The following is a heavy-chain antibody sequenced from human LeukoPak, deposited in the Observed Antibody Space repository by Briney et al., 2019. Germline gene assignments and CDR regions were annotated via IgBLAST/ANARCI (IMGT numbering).Heavy chain of an antibody. J-gene: IGHJ5*02. CDR3: AKGGNEAATFSSIDP. CDR1: GFTFDDYA. Sequence: GRSLRLSCAASGFTFDDYAMHWVRQAPGKGLEWVSGISWNSGSIGYADSVKGRLTISRDNAKNFLYPQMNSLRAEDTALYYCAKGGNEAATFSSIDPWGQGTLVTVSS. V-gene: IGHV3-9*01. D-gene: IGHD2-15*01. CDR2: ISWNSGSI.